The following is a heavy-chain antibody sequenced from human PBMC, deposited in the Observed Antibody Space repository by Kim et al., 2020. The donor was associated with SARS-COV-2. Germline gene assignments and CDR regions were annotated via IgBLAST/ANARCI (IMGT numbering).Heavy chain of an antibody. V-gene: IGHV3-33*06. CDR1: GFTFSSYG. Sequence: GGSLRLSCAASGFTFSSYGMHWVRQAPGKGLEWVAVIWYDGSNKYYADSVKGRFTISRDNSKNTLYLQMNSLRAEDTAVYYCAKDLDIVVVPAAMPGGYYGMDVWGQGTTVTVSS. D-gene: IGHD2-2*01. CDR3: AKDLDIVVVPAAMPGGYYGMDV. J-gene: IGHJ6*02. CDR2: IWYDGSNK.